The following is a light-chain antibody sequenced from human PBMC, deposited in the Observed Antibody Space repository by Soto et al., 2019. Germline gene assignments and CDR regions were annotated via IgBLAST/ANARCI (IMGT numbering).Light chain of an antibody. V-gene: IGKV3-20*01. Sequence: EFVLTQSPGTLSLSPGERATLSCRASQTVRNNYLAWYQQKPGQAPRLLIYDASSRATGIPDRFSGGGSGTDFTLTISRLEPEDFAVYYCQYYGSSHSNTFGQGTRLENK. CDR1: QTVRNNY. CDR2: DAS. CDR3: QYYGSSHSNT. J-gene: IGKJ5*01.